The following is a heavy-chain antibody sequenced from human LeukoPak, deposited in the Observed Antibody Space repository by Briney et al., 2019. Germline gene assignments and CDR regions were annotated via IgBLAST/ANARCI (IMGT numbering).Heavy chain of an antibody. V-gene: IGHV3-30*14. J-gene: IGHJ3*02. CDR2: ISYDGSNK. Sequence: GRSLRLSCAASGFTFSSYAMHWVRQAPGKGLEWVAVISYDGSNKYYADSVKGRFTISRDNSKNTLYLQMNSLRAEDTAVYYCARDSPPGRSSGWYGAFDIWGQGTMVTVSS. CDR1: GFTFSSYA. CDR3: ARDSPPGRSSGWYGAFDI. D-gene: IGHD6-19*01.